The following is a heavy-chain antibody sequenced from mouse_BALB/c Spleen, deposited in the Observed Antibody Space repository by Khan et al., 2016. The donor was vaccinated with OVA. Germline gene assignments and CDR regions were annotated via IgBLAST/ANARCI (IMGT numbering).Heavy chain of an antibody. CDR1: GFTFSTYG. CDR3: TRLAYYYDSEGFAY. V-gene: IGHV5-6*01. J-gene: IGHJ3*01. CDR2: VSTGGGYT. D-gene: IGHD1-1*01. Sequence: EVMLVESGGDLVKPGGSLKLSCAASGFTFSTYGMSWVRQTPDKRLEWVATVSTGGGYTYYPDSVKGRFTISRDNAKNNLYLQMSGLKSEDTAMFYCTRLAYYYDSEGFAYWGQGTLVTVSA.